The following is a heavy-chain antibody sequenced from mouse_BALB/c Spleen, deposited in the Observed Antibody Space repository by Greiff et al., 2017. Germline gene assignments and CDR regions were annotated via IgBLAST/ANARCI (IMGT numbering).Heavy chain of an antibody. CDR2: IYPGDGDT. J-gene: IGHJ3*01. CDR3: ARRADGFAY. D-gene: IGHD3-1*01. V-gene: IGHV1-87*01. Sequence: VQLQQSGAELARPGASVKLSCKASGYTFTSYWMQWVKQRPGQGLEWIGAIYPGDGDTRYTQKFKGKATLTADKSSSTAYMQLSSLASEDSAVYYCARRADGFAYWGQGTLVTVSA. CDR1: GYTFTSYW.